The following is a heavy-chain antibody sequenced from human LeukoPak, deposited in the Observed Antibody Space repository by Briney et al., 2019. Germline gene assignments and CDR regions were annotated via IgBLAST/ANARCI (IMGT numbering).Heavy chain of an antibody. CDR2: FDPEDGET. CDR1: GYTLTELS. V-gene: IGHV1-24*01. D-gene: IGHD6-13*01. Sequence: GASVKVSCKVSGYTLTELSMHWVRQAPGKGLEWMGGFDPEDGETICAQKFQGRVTMTEDTPTDTAYMELSSLRSEDTAVYYCATDSSSWFDYWGQGTLVTVSS. J-gene: IGHJ4*02. CDR3: ATDSSSWFDY.